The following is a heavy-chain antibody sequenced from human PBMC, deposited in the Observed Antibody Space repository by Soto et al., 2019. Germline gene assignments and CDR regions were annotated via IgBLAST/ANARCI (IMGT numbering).Heavy chain of an antibody. CDR2: IYYSGST. CDR1: GGSISSSSYY. V-gene: IGHV4-39*01. J-gene: IGHJ4*02. D-gene: IGHD6-19*01. Sequence: SETLSLTCTVSGGSISSSSYYWGWIRQPPGKGLEWIGSIYYSGSTYYNPSLKSRVTISVDTSKNQFSLKLSSVTAADTAVYYCAKIRRIAVAGTFDYWGQGTLVTVSS. CDR3: AKIRRIAVAGTFDY.